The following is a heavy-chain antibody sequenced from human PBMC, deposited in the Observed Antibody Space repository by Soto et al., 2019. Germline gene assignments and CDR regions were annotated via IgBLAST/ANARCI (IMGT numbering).Heavy chain of an antibody. CDR1: GCTFSSYA. J-gene: IGHJ3*02. CDR3: AKAGDLDYGAESYAFDI. D-gene: IGHD4-17*01. V-gene: IGHV3-30*18. CDR2: ISYDGSNK. Sequence: PGGSLILSCAASGCTFSSYAMHWVLQAPGKGLEWVAVISYDGSNKYYADSVKGRFTISRDNSKNTLYLQMNSLRAEDTAVYYCAKAGDLDYGAESYAFDIWGQGTMVTVSS.